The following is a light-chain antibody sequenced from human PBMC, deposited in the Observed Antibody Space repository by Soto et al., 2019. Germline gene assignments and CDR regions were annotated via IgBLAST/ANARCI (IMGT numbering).Light chain of an antibody. V-gene: IGLV1-44*01. CDR3: ATWDDSLNAAI. CDR2: SND. CDR1: NSNIGGNT. J-gene: IGLJ1*01. Sequence: QSVLTQPPSASGTPGQRVTISCSGSNSNIGGNTVNWYQQLPGAAPKLLIYSNDQRPSGVPDRFSGSKFGTTASLAISGLXSEDEADYHCATWDDSLNAAIFGAGTKVTVL.